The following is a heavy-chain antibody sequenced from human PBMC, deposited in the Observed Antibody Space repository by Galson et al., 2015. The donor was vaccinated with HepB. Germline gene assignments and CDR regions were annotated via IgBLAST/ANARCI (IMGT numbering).Heavy chain of an antibody. CDR2: ISGTGTYI. J-gene: IGHJ4*02. Sequence: SLRLSCAASGFNFVSHSLSWVRQAPGKGLEWVSSISGTGTYIYYTASVGGRFTISRDNTNNLMFLQMNSLRPDDTAVYYCARSKSTSGLGPNDYWGQGTLVTVSS. CDR3: ARSKSTSGLGPNDY. CDR1: GFNFVSHS. V-gene: IGHV3-21*01. D-gene: IGHD2/OR15-2a*01.